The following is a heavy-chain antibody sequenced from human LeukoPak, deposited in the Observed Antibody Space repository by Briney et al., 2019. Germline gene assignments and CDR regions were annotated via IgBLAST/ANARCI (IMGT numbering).Heavy chain of an antibody. V-gene: IGHV1-8*01. D-gene: IGHD3-10*01. J-gene: IGHJ6*02. Sequence: ASVKVSCKASGYTFTSYDINWVRQATGQGLEWMGWMNPNSGNTGYAQKFQGRVTMTRNTSISTAYMELSSLRSEDTAVYHCAREDYYGSGSYPYYYYGMDVWGQGTTVTVSS. CDR3: AREDYYGSGSYPYYYYGMDV. CDR2: MNPNSGNT. CDR1: GYTFTSYD.